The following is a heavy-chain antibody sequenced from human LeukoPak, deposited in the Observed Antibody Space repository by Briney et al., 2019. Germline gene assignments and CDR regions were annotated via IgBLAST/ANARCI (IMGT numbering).Heavy chain of an antibody. V-gene: IGHV3-23*01. CDR2: ISGSGGST. CDR1: GCTFSSYA. CDR3: AKETDIYCSGGSCYSDY. Sequence: PGGSLRLSCAASGCTFSSYAMSWVRQAPGKGLEWVSAISGSGGSTYYADSVKGRFTISRGNSKNTLYLQMNSLRAEDTAVYYCAKETDIYCSGGSCYSDYWGQGTLVTVSS. D-gene: IGHD2-15*01. J-gene: IGHJ4*02.